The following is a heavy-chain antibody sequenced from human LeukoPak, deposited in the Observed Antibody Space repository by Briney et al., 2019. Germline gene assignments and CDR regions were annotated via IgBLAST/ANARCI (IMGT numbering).Heavy chain of an antibody. D-gene: IGHD6-19*01. J-gene: IGHJ4*02. Sequence: PGRSLRLSCAASGFTFSSYGMHWVRQAPGKGLEWVAVIWYDGSNKYYADFVKGRFTVSRDNAANSLSLQMNSLKAEDTAVYYCARVQQWLVFGDWGQGALVTVSS. V-gene: IGHV3-33*01. CDR3: ARVQQWLVFGD. CDR1: GFTFSSYG. CDR2: IWYDGSNK.